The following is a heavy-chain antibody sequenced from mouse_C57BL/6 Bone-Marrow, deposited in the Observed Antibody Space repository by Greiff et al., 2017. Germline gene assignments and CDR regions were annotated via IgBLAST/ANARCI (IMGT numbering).Heavy chain of an antibody. D-gene: IGHD1-1*01. CDR1: GYSITSGYY. V-gene: IGHV3-6*01. J-gene: IGHJ1*03. CDR3: ASRGVYYYGSSPWYFDV. Sequence: VQLKESGPGLVKPSQSLSLTCSVTGYSITSGYYWNWIRQFPGNKLEWMGYISYDGSNNYNPSLKNRISITRDTSKNQFFLKLNSVTTEDTATYYCASRGVYYYGSSPWYFDVWGTGTTVTVSS. CDR2: ISYDGSN.